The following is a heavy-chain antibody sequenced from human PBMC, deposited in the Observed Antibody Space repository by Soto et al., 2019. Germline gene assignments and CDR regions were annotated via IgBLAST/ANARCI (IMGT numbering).Heavy chain of an antibody. CDR1: GGTFNTYA. Sequence: QVQLVQSGAEMKKPGSSVKVSCQSSGGTFNTYAMNWVRQAPGQGPEWMGDISPMFGAANYAPKFKGRVTTTADDTTGTSYMQLSSLSSEDTPLYFCAREVQVHTPAFVYWGQGTLVTVSS. J-gene: IGHJ4*02. CDR3: AREVQVHTPAFVY. CDR2: ISPMFGAA. V-gene: IGHV1-69*19. D-gene: IGHD3-10*01.